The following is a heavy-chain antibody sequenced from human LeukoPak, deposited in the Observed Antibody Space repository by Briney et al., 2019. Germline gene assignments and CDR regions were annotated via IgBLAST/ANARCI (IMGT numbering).Heavy chain of an antibody. CDR2: IIPIFGTA. Sequence: ASVKVSRKASGGTFSSYAISWVRQAPGQGLEWMGGIIPIFGTANYAQKFQGRVTITADKSTSTAYMELSSLRSEDTAVYYCASRRSRFGELLYFDYWGQGTLVTVSS. CDR3: ASRRSRFGELLYFDY. V-gene: IGHV1-69*06. J-gene: IGHJ4*02. CDR1: GGTFSSYA. D-gene: IGHD3-10*01.